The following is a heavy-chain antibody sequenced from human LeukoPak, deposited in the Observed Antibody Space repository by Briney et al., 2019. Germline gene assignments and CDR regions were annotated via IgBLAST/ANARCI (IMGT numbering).Heavy chain of an antibody. CDR1: GGSFSGYY. CDR3: ARRTTMILYYFDY. Sequence: SETLSLTCAVYGGSFSGYYWSWIRQPPGKGLEWIGEINHSGSTNYNPSLKSRVTISVDTSKNQFSLKLSSVTAADTAVYYCARRTTMILYYFDYWGQGTLVTVSS. CDR2: INHSGST. V-gene: IGHV4-34*01. J-gene: IGHJ4*02. D-gene: IGHD3-22*01.